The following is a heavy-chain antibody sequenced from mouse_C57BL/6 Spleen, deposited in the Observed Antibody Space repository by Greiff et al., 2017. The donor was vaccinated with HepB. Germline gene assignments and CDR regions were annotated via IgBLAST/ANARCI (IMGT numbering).Heavy chain of an antibody. J-gene: IGHJ3*01. CDR2: INPGSGGT. CDR3: AGGLRQGFAY. Sequence: QVQLQQSGAELVRPGTSVKVSCKASGYAFTNYLIEWVKQRPGQGLEWIGVINPGSGGTNYNEKFKGKATLTADKSSSTAYMQLSSLTSEDSAVFFCAGGLRQGFAYGGQGTLVTVSA. V-gene: IGHV1-54*01. CDR1: GYAFTNYL. D-gene: IGHD2-4*01.